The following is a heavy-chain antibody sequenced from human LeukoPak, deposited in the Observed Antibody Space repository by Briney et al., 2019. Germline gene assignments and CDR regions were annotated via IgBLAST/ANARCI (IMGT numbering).Heavy chain of an antibody. CDR1: GVIFDGYY. CDR2: INWNGGST. Sequence: GGFLRLSCAAAGVIFDGYYMSWVRQAPWKGPEWVFGINWNGGSTDYADSVKGRFTISRDNAKDSLFLQMNSLRVEDTALYFCARDLTPPLYGSGTNSLKSPEGYWGQGTLVTVSS. CDR3: ARDLTPPLYGSGTNSLKSPEGY. V-gene: IGHV3-20*04. J-gene: IGHJ4*02. D-gene: IGHD3-10*01.